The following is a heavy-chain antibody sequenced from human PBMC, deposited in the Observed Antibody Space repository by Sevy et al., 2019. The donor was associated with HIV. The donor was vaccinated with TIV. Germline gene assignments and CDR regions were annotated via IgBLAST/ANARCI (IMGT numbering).Heavy chain of an antibody. CDR1: GFTFSKYS. D-gene: IGHD2-8*01. CDR2: FSFGCGEI. CDR3: AREGCTKPHYY. Sequence: GGSLRLSCAASGFTFSKYSMSWVRQPPGKGLEWVSTFSFGCGEINYADSVKGRFTISRGNSKSSLYLQMNDLRPEDTAVYYCAREGCTKPHYYWGQGTLVTVCS. V-gene: IGHV3-23*01. J-gene: IGHJ4*02.